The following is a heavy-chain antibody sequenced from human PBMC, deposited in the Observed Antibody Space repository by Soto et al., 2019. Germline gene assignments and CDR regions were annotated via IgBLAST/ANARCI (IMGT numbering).Heavy chain of an antibody. V-gene: IGHV1-8*01. Sequence: QVQLVQSGAEVKKPGASVKVSCKASGYTFTNYDINWVRQATGQGLEWLGWMNPNIGNTGYAEKFQGRVTMTRDTSISTAYMERSSLRSEDTAVYYCTRGLGRLSGSSTFAYWGQGTLVTVSS. CDR3: TRGLGRLSGSSTFAY. J-gene: IGHJ4*02. CDR2: MNPNIGNT. CDR1: GYTFTNYD. D-gene: IGHD1-26*01.